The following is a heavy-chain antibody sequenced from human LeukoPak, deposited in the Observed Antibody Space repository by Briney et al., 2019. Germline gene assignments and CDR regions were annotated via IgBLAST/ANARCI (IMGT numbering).Heavy chain of an antibody. CDR3: ARSLLRGYQTH. CDR1: GYTFTGYY. D-gene: IGHD3-22*01. CDR2: INPNSGGT. Sequence: ASVKVSRKASGYTFTGYYIHWVRQAPGQGLEWMGWINPNSGGTNYAQKFQGRVTMTRDTSISTAYMELSRLRSDDTAVYYCARSLLRGYQTHWGQGTLVTVSS. J-gene: IGHJ4*02. V-gene: IGHV1-2*02.